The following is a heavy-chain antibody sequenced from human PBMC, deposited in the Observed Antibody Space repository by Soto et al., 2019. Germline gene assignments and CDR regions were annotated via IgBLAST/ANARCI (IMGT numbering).Heavy chain of an antibody. V-gene: IGHV4-59*01. CDR1: GGSISTYY. Sequence: HVQLQESGPGLVKPSETLSLTCTVSGGSISTYYWCWVRQPPGKGLEWIGYVYYGGSTSYNPSLRSRLTIAVDTSKNQFSLILSSVTSADTAVYYCARDQLSSGLYVWFDPWGQGTLDTVSS. CDR2: VYYGGST. CDR3: ARDQLSSGLYVWFDP. D-gene: IGHD6-25*01. J-gene: IGHJ5*02.